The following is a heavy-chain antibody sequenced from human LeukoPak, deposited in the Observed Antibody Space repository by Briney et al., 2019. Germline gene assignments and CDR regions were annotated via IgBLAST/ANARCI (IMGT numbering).Heavy chain of an antibody. CDR1: GFTFSSYA. Sequence: GRSLRLSCAASGFTFSSYAMTWVRQAPGKGLEWVSTISYSGDNTFYADSVKGRFTISRDNSKNTLYLQMNGLGAEDTAVYYCAKGRFMPDYWGQGTLVTVSS. J-gene: IGHJ4*02. V-gene: IGHV3-23*01. CDR2: ISYSGDNT. CDR3: AKGRFMPDY. D-gene: IGHD2-2*01.